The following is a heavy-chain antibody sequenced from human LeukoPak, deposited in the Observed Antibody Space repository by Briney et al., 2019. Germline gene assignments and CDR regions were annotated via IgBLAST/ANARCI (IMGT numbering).Heavy chain of an antibody. J-gene: IGHJ4*02. V-gene: IGHV4-30-4*07. Sequence: SETLSLTCAVSGGSISSGGYSWSWIRQPPGKGLEWIGYIYYSGSTYYNPSLKSRVTISVDTSKNQFSLKLSSVTAADTAVYYCARGKYDFWSGYRQYYSDYWGQGTLVTVSS. CDR1: GGSISSGGYS. CDR2: IYYSGST. D-gene: IGHD3-3*01. CDR3: ARGKYDFWSGYRQYYSDY.